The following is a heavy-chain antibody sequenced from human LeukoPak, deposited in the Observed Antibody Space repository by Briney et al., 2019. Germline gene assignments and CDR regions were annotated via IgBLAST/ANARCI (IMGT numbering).Heavy chain of an antibody. V-gene: IGHV3-53*01. CDR3: ARDGSGAFDI. J-gene: IGHJ3*02. D-gene: IGHD2-15*01. Sequence: GGSLRLSCVASGFTFSRYWMSWVRQAPGKGLEWVSVIYSGGSTYYADSVKGRFTISRDNSKNTLYLQMNSLRAEDTAVYYCARDGSGAFDIWGQGTMVTVSS. CDR1: GFTFSRYW. CDR2: IYSGGST.